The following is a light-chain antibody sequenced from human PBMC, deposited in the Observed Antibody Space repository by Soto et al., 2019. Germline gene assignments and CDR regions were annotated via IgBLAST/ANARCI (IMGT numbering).Light chain of an antibody. Sequence: QAVVTQPPSVSGAPVQRVTISCTGSSSNIGAGYDVHWYQQLPGTAPKLLIYGNSNRPSGVPDRFSGSKSGTSASLAITGLQAEDEADYYCQSYDSSLYVFGTGTKLTVL. CDR2: GNS. CDR1: SSNIGAGYD. J-gene: IGLJ1*01. V-gene: IGLV1-40*01. CDR3: QSYDSSLYV.